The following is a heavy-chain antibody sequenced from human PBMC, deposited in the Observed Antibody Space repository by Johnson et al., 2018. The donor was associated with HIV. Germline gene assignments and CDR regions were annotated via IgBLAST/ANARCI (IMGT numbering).Heavy chain of an antibody. CDR3: AKDLSPFLIAAAGNNDAFDI. CDR2: ISGSGDSA. CDR1: GFTFSSYA. Sequence: VQLVESGGGLVQPGGSLRLSCAASGFTFSSYAMSCVRQAPGKGLEWVSAISGSGDSAYYTDSVKGRFTISRANSKSTLFLQMNSLRPEDTAVYYCAKDLSPFLIAAAGNNDAFDIWGQGTMVTVSS. D-gene: IGHD6-13*01. V-gene: IGHV3-23*04. J-gene: IGHJ3*02.